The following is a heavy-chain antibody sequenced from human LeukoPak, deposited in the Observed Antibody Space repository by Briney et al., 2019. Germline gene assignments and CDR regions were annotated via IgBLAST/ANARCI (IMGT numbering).Heavy chain of an antibody. CDR1: GFTFSSYA. CDR3: ARPDSGSSETSFDS. CDR2: ISGSGDST. V-gene: IGHV3-23*01. J-gene: IGHJ4*02. D-gene: IGHD3-22*01. Sequence: GGSLRLSCAASGFTFSSYAMSWVRQAPGKGLEWVSAISGSGDSTYYADSLKGRFTVSRDNSKNTLYLQMNSLRAEDTAVYYCARPDSGSSETSFDSWGQGTLVTVSS.